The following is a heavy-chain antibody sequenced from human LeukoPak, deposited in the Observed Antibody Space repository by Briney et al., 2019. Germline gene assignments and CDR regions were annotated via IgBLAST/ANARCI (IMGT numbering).Heavy chain of an antibody. CDR1: GGSISSGDYY. V-gene: IGHV4-30-4*08. Sequence: SQTLSLTCTVSGGSISSGDYYWSWIRQPPGKGLEWIGYIYYSGSTYYNPSLKSRVTISVDTSKNQFSLQLSSVTAADTAVYCCARIDYSNYILDYWGQGTLVTVSS. CDR2: IYYSGST. D-gene: IGHD4-11*01. J-gene: IGHJ4*02. CDR3: ARIDYSNYILDY.